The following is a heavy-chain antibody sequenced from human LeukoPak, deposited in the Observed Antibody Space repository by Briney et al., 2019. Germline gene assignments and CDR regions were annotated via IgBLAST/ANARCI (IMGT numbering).Heavy chain of an antibody. V-gene: IGHV3-74*01. CDR2: INSDGSST. D-gene: IGHD6-19*01. Sequence: GGSLRLSCAASGFTLSSYWMHWVRQAPGEGLVWVSRINSDGSSTSYADSVKGRFTISRDNAKNTLYLQMNSLRAEDTAVYYCARAEAGGDAFDIWGQGTMVTVSS. CDR3: ARAEAGGDAFDI. J-gene: IGHJ3*02. CDR1: GFTLSSYW.